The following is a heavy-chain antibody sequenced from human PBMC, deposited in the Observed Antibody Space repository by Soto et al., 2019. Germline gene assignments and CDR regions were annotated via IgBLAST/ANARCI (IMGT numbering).Heavy chain of an antibody. D-gene: IGHD2-2*01. Sequence: PGESLKISCKGSGYSFTSYWISWVRQMPGKGLEWMGRIDPSDSYTNYSPSFQGHVTISADKSISTAYLQWSSLKASDTAMYYWARFRAPAATNYYYYYGMDVWGQGTTVTVSS. CDR1: GYSFTSYW. CDR3: ARFRAPAATNYYYYYGMDV. J-gene: IGHJ6*02. V-gene: IGHV5-10-1*01. CDR2: IDPSDSYT.